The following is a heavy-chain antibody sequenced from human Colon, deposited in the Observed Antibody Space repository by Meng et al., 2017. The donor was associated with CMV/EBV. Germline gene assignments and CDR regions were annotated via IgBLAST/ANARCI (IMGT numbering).Heavy chain of an antibody. CDR3: ASLRFAAAGTGDLDP. J-gene: IGHJ5*02. Sequence: GGSLRLSCEASGFTFSPYWMYWVRHVPGKGLLWVSRIKGDGGSTSYADSVKGRFTISRDNAKNSLYLQMNSLRAEDTAVYYCASLRFAAAGTGDLDPWGQGTLVTVSS. CDR2: IKGDGGST. D-gene: IGHD6-13*01. CDR1: GFTFSPYW. V-gene: IGHV3-74*01.